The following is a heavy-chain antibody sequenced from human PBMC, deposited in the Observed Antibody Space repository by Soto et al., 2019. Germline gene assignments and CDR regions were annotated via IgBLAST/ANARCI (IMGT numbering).Heavy chain of an antibody. D-gene: IGHD3-3*01. CDR3: AREWDDFWSGYYPDY. V-gene: IGHV1-69*04. CDR2: IIPILGIA. Sequence: SVKVSCKASGGTFSSYTISWVRQAPGQGLEWMGRIIPILGIANYAQKFQGRVTITADKSTSTAYMELSSLRSEDTAVYYCAREWDDFWSGYYPDYWGQGTLVTVSS. CDR1: GGTFSSYT. J-gene: IGHJ4*02.